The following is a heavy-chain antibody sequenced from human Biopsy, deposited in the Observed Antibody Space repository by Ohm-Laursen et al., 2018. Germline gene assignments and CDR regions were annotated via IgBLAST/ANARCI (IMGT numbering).Heavy chain of an antibody. J-gene: IGHJ4*02. CDR2: FAPENGKT. D-gene: IGHD1-1*01. CDR3: ARDASWVQLISYIDF. CDR1: GYTLTDLS. Sequence: ASVKVSCKVSGYTLTDLSMHWVRQAPGKGLEWMGGFAPENGKTIYAQKFQGRVTMTEDTSTDTAYMELSSLRPEDTALYYCARDASWVQLISYIDFWGPGSLVTVSS. V-gene: IGHV1-24*01.